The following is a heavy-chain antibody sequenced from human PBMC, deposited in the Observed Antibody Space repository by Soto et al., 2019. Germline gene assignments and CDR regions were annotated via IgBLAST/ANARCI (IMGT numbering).Heavy chain of an antibody. CDR1: GFTFSTYG. CDR2: ISYNLWNK. CDR3: AKVLGYCTSDSCSREAYYYYGMDV. Sequence: QVQLVESGVGVVQPGRSLRLSCAASGFTFSTYGIHWGRQAPGKGLEWVAVISYNLWNKYYADTVKGLFSISRDNPKNILYLQMDNLKVEDTAVYYCAKVLGYCTSDSCSREAYYYYGMDVWGRGTTVTVSS. D-gene: IGHD2-2*01. V-gene: IGHV3-30*18. J-gene: IGHJ6*02.